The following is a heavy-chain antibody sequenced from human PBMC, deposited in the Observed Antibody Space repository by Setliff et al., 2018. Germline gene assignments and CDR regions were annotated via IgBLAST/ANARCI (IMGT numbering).Heavy chain of an antibody. J-gene: IGHJ3*01. CDR2: ISPGSTYT. V-gene: IGHV3-21*06. D-gene: IGHD3-22*01. CDR3: VRDEAAVQYYDSRAFD. CDR1: GFTFRFHV. Sequence: GGSLRLSCAASGFTFRFHVMNWVRQAPGKGLQYVSSISPGSTYTYYAESVEGRFTITRDDAKSSLFLQMDGLRPEDTAVYYCVRDEAAVQYYDSRAFD.